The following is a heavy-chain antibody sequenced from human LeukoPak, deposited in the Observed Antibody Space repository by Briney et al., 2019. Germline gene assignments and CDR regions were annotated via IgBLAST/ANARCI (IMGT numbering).Heavy chain of an antibody. V-gene: IGHV1-69*04. CDR1: GGTFSSYA. D-gene: IGHD6-19*01. J-gene: IGHJ3*02. CDR3: ARDRGSGWYRARGDAFDM. Sequence: ASVKVSCKASGGTFSSYANSWVRQAPGQGLEWMGRIIPILGIANYAQKFQGRVTITADKSTSTAYMELSSLRSDDTAVYYCARDRGSGWYRARGDAFDMWGQGTMVTVSS. CDR2: IIPILGIA.